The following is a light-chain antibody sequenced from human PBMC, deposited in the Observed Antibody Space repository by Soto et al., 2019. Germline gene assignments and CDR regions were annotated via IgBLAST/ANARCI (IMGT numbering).Light chain of an antibody. Sequence: DIQMTQSPSSLSASVGDTVTITCRASQSISNYLSWYQQKPGTAPRLLIYAATRLQSGVPSRFSGSRSGTDFTLTISSLKPEDFATYYCQQSYSRVTFGQGTKV. V-gene: IGKV1-39*01. CDR1: QSISNY. CDR2: AAT. J-gene: IGKJ1*01. CDR3: QQSYSRVT.